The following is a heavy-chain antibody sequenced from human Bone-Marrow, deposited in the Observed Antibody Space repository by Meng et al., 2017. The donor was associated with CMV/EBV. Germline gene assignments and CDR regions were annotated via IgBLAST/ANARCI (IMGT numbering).Heavy chain of an antibody. J-gene: IGHJ5*02. CDR1: GLSFSSYA. V-gene: IGHV3-30-3*01. D-gene: IGHD2-2*01. CDR3: AKDFRGYCSTTSCPLGWFDP. CDR2: ISYDGSNK. Sequence: GESLKISCAAFGLSFSSYAMYWVRQAPGKGPEWVAVISYDGSNKYYADSVKGRFTISRDNSKNTLYLQMNSLRAEDTAVYYCAKDFRGYCSTTSCPLGWFDPWGQETLVTVSS.